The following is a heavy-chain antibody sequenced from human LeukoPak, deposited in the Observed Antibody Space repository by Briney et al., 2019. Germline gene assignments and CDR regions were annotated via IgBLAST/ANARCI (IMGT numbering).Heavy chain of an antibody. CDR3: ARGSLDCSGGSCYPIVDY. D-gene: IGHD2-15*01. CDR2: INHSGST. CDR1: GGSFSGYY. Sequence: PSETLSLTCAVYGGSFSGYYWSWIRQPPGKGLEWIGEINHSGSTNYNPSLKSRVTILVDTSKNQFSLKLSSVTAADTAVYYCARGSLDCSGGSCYPIVDYWGQGTLVTVSS. V-gene: IGHV4-34*01. J-gene: IGHJ4*02.